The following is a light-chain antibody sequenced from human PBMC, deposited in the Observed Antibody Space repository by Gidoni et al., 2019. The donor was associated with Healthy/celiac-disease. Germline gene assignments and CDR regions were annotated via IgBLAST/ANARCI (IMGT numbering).Light chain of an antibody. CDR1: QGISSY. CDR2: AAS. CDR3: QQLNSYPLT. Sequence: IQLTQSPSFLSASVGDRVTITCRASQGISSYLAWYQQKPGKAPKLLIYAASILQSGVPSRFSGSGSGTEFTLTISSLQPEDFATYYCQQLNSYPLTFXGXTKVEIK. J-gene: IGKJ4*01. V-gene: IGKV1-9*01.